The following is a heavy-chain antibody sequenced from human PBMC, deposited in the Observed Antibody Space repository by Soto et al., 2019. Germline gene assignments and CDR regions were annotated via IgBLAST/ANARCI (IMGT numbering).Heavy chain of an antibody. CDR1: GGSISSSNW. D-gene: IGHD3-16*02. CDR2: IYHSGST. J-gene: IGHJ4*02. V-gene: IGHV4-4*02. CDR3: AGFHDYIWGSYRNYFDY. Sequence: SETLSLTCAVSGGSISSSNWWSWVRQPPGKGLEWIGEIYHSGSTNYNPSLKSRVTISVDKSKNQFSLKLSSVTAADTAVYYCAGFHDYIWGSYRNYFDYWGQGTLVTVSS.